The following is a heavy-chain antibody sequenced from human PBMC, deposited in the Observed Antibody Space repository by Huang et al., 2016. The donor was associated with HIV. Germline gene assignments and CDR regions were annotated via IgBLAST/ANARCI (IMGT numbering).Heavy chain of an antibody. D-gene: IGHD3-22*01. J-gene: IGHJ4*02. CDR1: GFILSNYG. CDR3: ARGDYYDSSGYHPGYFDY. CDR2: IRNDGMKK. Sequence: VRLIESGGGVVQPGKSLRLSCATSGFILSNYGMHWVRQAPGKGLNWVAFIRNDGMKKNYADSVRGRFTVGRDNGNNTLFLQMRSLGVDDTAVYYCARGDYYDSSGYHPGYFDYWGQGILVTVSS. V-gene: IGHV3-33*04.